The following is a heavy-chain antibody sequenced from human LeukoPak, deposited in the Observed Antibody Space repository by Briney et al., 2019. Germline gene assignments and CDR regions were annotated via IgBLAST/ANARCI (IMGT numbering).Heavy chain of an antibody. V-gene: IGHV4-34*01. J-gene: IGHJ4*02. D-gene: IGHD2-2*01. Sequence: SETLSLTCAVYGGSLSGYSWSWIRQPPGKGLEWIGELNHSGSTNYNPTLKCRVTISVDTSKNQFSLKLSSVTAADSAFYYCARVPGRPAAVFDYWGQGALVTVSS. CDR3: ARVPGRPAAVFDY. CDR1: GGSLSGYS. CDR2: LNHSGST.